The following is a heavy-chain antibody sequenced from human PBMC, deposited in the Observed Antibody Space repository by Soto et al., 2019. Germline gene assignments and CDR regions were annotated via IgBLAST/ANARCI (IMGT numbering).Heavy chain of an antibody. CDR2: ISGSGGST. J-gene: IGHJ4*02. CDR1: GFTFSSYA. Sequence: GGSLRLSCAASGFTFSSYAMSWVRQAPGKGLEWVSAISGSGGSTYYADSVKGRFTISRDNSKNTRYLQMNSLRAEDTAVYYCAKHSSSAVHQPFDYWGQGTLVTVSS. V-gene: IGHV3-23*01. CDR3: AKHSSSAVHQPFDY. D-gene: IGHD6-6*01.